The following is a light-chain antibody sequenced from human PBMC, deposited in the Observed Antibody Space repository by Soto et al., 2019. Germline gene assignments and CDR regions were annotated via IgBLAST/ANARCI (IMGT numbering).Light chain of an antibody. CDR3: QQFNSYPIT. CDR1: QAIRGA. Sequence: AIQVTQSPSSLSASVGDRVTFTCRASQAIRGALAWYEQKPGKTPKLLIYDVSTLESGVPSRFSGSGSETEFTLTISSLQPEDFGTYYCQQFNSYPITFGHGTRLEIK. V-gene: IGKV1-13*02. CDR2: DVS. J-gene: IGKJ5*01.